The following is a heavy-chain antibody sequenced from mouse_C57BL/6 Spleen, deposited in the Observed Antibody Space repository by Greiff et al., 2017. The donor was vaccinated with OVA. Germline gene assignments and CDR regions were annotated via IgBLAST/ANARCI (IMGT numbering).Heavy chain of an antibody. V-gene: IGHV1-50*01. CDR1: GYTFTSYW. CDR3: ARGTLYY. CDR2: IDPSDSYT. Sequence: VQLQQPGAELVKPGASVKLSCKASGYTFTSYWMQWVKQRPGQGLEWIGEIDPSDSYTNYNQKFKGKATLTVDTSSSTAYMQLSSLTSEDSAVYYCARGTLYYWGQGTTLTVSS. J-gene: IGHJ2*01. D-gene: IGHD3-3*01.